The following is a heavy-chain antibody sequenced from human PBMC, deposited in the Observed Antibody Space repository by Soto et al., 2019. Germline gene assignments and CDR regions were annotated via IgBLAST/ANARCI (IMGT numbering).Heavy chain of an antibody. J-gene: IGHJ6*03. V-gene: IGHV3-33*01. CDR3: ARTGAARTYYYYYYYMDV. CDR2: IWYDGSNK. Sequence: GGSLRLSCAASGFTFSSYGMHWVRQAPGKGLEWVAVIWYDGSNKYYADSVKGRFTISRDNSKNTLYLQMNSLRAEDTAVYYCARTGAARTYYYYYYYMDVWGKGTTVTVSS. CDR1: GFTFSSYG. D-gene: IGHD6-6*01.